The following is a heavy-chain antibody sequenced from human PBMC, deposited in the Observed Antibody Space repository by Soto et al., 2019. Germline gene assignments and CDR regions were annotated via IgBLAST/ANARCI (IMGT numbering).Heavy chain of an antibody. Sequence: EVQLVESGGDLVQPGGSLRLSCAASGLSLSDVFIDWVRQAPGKGLEWVGRTKDKAYSYTTEYAASVQGRFTISRDDSRTSVFLQMSVLKTDVTAVYYCASIRGVFAYWGQGPLVTVSS. D-gene: IGHD3-10*01. CDR3: ASIRGVFAY. CDR1: GLSLSDVF. V-gene: IGHV3-72*01. CDR2: TKDKAYSYTT. J-gene: IGHJ4*02.